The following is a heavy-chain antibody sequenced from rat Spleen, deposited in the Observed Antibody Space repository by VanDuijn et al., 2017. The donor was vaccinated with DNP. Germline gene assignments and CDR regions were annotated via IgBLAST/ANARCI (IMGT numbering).Heavy chain of an antibody. Sequence: EVQLVESGGDLVQPGRSLKLFCAASGFTFSDYYMAWIRQAPKKGLEWVATIIYDGSRTYYRDSVKGRFTISRDNAKSTLYLQMDSLRSEDTATYYCATSYGYPPFAYWGQGTLVTVSS. CDR3: ATSYGYPPFAY. J-gene: IGHJ3*01. CDR2: IIYDGSRT. D-gene: IGHD3-8*01. CDR1: GFTFSDYY. V-gene: IGHV5S10*01.